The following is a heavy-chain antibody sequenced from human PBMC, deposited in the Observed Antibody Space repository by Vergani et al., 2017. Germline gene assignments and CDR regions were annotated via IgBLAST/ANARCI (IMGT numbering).Heavy chain of an antibody. V-gene: IGHV3-23*01. Sequence: EVQLLESGGGLVQPGGSLRLSCAASGFTFSSYAMRWVRQAPGKGLEWVSAISGSGGSTYYADSVKGRFTIARDNSKNTLYLQMNSLGAEDPAVYCCAKGRRRTMISHAVDIWGQGTMVTVSS. CDR2: ISGSGGST. J-gene: IGHJ3*02. CDR1: GFTFSSYA. D-gene: IGHD3-22*01. CDR3: AKGRRRTMISHAVDI.